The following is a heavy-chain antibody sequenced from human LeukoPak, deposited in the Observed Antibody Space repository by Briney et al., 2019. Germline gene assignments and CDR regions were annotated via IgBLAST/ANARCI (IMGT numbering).Heavy chain of an antibody. CDR3: ASGRQLGY. J-gene: IGHJ4*02. V-gene: IGHV3-7*01. Sequence: GGSLRLSCAASGFTFSSYWMSWVRQAPGKGLEWVANIKEDGSEKYYVASMKGRFSISRDNAKNSLYLQMNSLRAEDTAVYYCASGRQLGYWGQGTLVTVSS. CDR1: GFTFSSYW. CDR2: IKEDGSEK. D-gene: IGHD3-16*01.